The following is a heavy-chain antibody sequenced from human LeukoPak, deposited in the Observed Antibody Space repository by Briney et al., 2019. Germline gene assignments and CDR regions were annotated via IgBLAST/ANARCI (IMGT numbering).Heavy chain of an antibody. Sequence: GGSLRLSCAASGFTFSNYWMPWVRQAPGKGLEWVANINQAGTEKYYVDSVKGRFTISRDNAKNSLYLQMNSRRAEDTAVYYCARGYSGYDYWGQGTLVTVSS. D-gene: IGHD5-12*01. CDR2: INQAGTEK. J-gene: IGHJ4*02. CDR3: ARGYSGYDY. CDR1: GFTFSNYW. V-gene: IGHV3-7*04.